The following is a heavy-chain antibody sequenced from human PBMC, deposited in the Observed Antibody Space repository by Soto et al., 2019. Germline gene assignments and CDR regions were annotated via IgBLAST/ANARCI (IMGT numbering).Heavy chain of an antibody. Sequence: SVKVSCKASGGTFSSYAISWVRQAPGQGLEWMGGIIPIFGTANYAQKFQGRVTITADKSASTAYMELSSLRSEDTAVYYCARGNDILTGYYPAGGDMDVWGQGTTVTVSS. CDR1: GGTFSSYA. D-gene: IGHD3-9*01. CDR3: ARGNDILTGYYPAGGDMDV. CDR2: IIPIFGTA. V-gene: IGHV1-69*06. J-gene: IGHJ6*02.